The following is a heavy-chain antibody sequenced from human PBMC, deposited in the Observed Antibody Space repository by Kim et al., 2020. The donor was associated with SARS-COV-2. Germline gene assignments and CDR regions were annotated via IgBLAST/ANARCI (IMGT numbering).Heavy chain of an antibody. V-gene: IGHV3-23*01. CDR3: AKSDCAGGTCVLSIF. Sequence: GGSLRLSCAASGFTFSDHAMNWVRQAPGRGLEWVSGMGGSDGTTYYADSVKGRFTISRDNSRKTLFLLMNALRAEDTAIYSCAKSDCAGGTCVLSIFWG. D-gene: IGHD2-8*02. CDR2: MGGSDGTT. J-gene: IGHJ1*01. CDR1: GFTFSDHA.